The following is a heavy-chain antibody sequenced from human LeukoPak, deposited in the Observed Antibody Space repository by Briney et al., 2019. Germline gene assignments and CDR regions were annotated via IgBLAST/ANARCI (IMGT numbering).Heavy chain of an antibody. V-gene: IGHV4-59*08. CDR1: GASIGSYD. J-gene: IGHJ4*02. D-gene: IGHD3-22*01. Sequence: SETLSLTCTVSGASIGSYDWSWIRQPPGKGLEWIGTIYYSGTSNYNPSLLSRVIVSLDTSKNQFPLQLSSVTAADTAVYYCARQRPRGYYDSSGNYFDYWGQGTLVTASS. CDR3: ARQRPRGYYDSSGNYFDY. CDR2: IYYSGTS.